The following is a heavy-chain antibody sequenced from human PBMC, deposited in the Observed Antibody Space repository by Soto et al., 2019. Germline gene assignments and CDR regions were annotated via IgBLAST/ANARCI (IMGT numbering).Heavy chain of an antibody. CDR3: ARGWFWSGSFNWFDP. Sequence: PWETLSLTCTVSGGSMNNYYWSWIRQPPGRGLEWIGYIYYSGSINYDPSLESRVAMSVDTSKNQFSLKLTSVTAADTAVYYCARGWFWSGSFNWFDPWGQGILVTVS. D-gene: IGHD3-3*01. CDR2: IYYSGSI. CDR1: GGSMNNYY. J-gene: IGHJ5*02. V-gene: IGHV4-59*01.